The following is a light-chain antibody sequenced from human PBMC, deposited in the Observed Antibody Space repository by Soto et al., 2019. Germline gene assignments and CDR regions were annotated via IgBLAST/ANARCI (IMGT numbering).Light chain of an antibody. CDR2: EVS. V-gene: IGLV2-14*01. J-gene: IGLJ3*02. CDR1: SSSLGAGHA. Sequence: QSVLTQPPSVSGAPGQRVTISCTGSSSSLGAGHAVHWYQQLPGKAPKLMIYEVSNRPSGVSNRFSGSKSGNTASLTISGLQAEDEADYYCSSYTSSSTRVFGGGTKVTVL. CDR3: SSYTSSSTRV.